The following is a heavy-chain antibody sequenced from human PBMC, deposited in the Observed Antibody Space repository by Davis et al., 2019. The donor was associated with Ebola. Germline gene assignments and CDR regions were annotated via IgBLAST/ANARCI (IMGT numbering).Heavy chain of an antibody. CDR3: ARRPGVTVAGGGPSWYFDL. D-gene: IGHD6-19*01. Sequence: GESLKISCAASGFIFSSHVMSWVRQAPGKGLEWVSTILHSGGNTYYPDSVKGRFTISRDNSKNTLYLQMDNLRGEDTAVYYCARRPGVTVAGGGPSWYFDLWGRGTLVTVFS. CDR2: ILHSGGNT. V-gene: IGHV3-23*01. J-gene: IGHJ2*01. CDR1: GFIFSSHV.